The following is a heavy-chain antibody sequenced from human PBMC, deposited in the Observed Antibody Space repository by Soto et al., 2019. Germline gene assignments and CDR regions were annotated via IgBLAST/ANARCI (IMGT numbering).Heavy chain of an antibody. CDR3: ARNVGATSLEWCLP. CDR1: GYTFTSYG. V-gene: IGHV1-18*04. CDR2: ISAYNGNT. J-gene: IGHJ5*02. D-gene: IGHD1-26*01. Sequence: ASVKVSCKASGYTFTSYGISWVRQAPGQGLEWMGWISAYNGNTNYAQKLQGRVTMTTDTSPSTAYMELGSLRSDDTAVYYCARNVGATSLEWCLPWRQGTLVTGSS.